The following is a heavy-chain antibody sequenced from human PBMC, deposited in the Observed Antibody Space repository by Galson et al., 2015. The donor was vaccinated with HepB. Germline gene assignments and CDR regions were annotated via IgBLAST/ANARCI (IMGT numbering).Heavy chain of an antibody. D-gene: IGHD3-10*01. CDR1: GYTFTSYG. CDR3: ARTGSSHYYGSGSYYNMDPAVDL. CDR2: ISAYNGNT. Sequence: SVKVSCKASGYTFTSYGISWVRQAPGQGLEWMGWISAYNGNTNYAQKLQGRVTMTTDASTSTAYMELRSLRSDDTAVYYCARTGSSHYYGSGSYYNMDPAVDLWGRGTLVTVSS. J-gene: IGHJ2*01. V-gene: IGHV1-18*04.